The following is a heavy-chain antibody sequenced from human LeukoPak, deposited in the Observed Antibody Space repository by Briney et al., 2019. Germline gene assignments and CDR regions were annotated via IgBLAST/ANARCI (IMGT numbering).Heavy chain of an antibody. V-gene: IGHV4-4*02. J-gene: IGHJ4*02. D-gene: IGHD3-22*01. CDR3: ARHPWHYYDRSPKFDY. CDR2: IYHSGST. CDR1: GGSISSSNW. Sequence: SETLSLTCAVSGGSISSSNWWSWVRQPPGKGLEWIGEIYHSGSTNYNPSLKSRDTISVDKSKNQFSLKLSSVTAADTAVYYCARHPWHYYDRSPKFDYWGQGTLVTVSS.